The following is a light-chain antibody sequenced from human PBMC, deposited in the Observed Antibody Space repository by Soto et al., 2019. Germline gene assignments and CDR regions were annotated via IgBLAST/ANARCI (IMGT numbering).Light chain of an antibody. CDR2: GAS. J-gene: IGKJ1*01. V-gene: IGKV3-20*01. Sequence: ETVLTQSPGTLSLSPGDRATLSCRASQSVRTNSLAWYQQKPGQAPRLLLYGASTRATGISDRFSGSGSVTDVIIPISRLDLEAGGVDCCQRYGESGGRFGQGT. CDR1: QSVRTNS. CDR3: QRYGESGGR.